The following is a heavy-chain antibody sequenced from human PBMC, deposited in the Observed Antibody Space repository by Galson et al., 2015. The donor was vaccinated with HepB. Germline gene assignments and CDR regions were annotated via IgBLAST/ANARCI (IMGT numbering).Heavy chain of an antibody. CDR3: ARGAGYTPNYFDY. J-gene: IGHJ4*02. CDR1: GFIFSSYG. Sequence: SLRLSCAASGFIFSSYGMHWVRQAPGKGLEWVAIIWSDGSNRYYADSVKGRFTISRDNSKNTLYLQMNSLRAEDTAVYYCARGAGYTPNYFDYWGQGTLVTVSS. CDR2: IWSDGSNR. D-gene: IGHD5-24*01. V-gene: IGHV3-33*01.